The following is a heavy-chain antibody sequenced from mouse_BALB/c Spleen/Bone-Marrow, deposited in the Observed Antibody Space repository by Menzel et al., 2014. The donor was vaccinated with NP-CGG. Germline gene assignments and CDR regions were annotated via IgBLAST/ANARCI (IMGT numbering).Heavy chain of an antibody. CDR3: RRSVGNPFDH. V-gene: IGHV1S53*02. D-gene: IGHD2-1*01. Sequence: QVQLKESDAELVKPGASVKISCKASGYTFTDHAIHWVKRKPEQGLEWIGYISPGNGDIKYNEKFKGKATLTADKSSSTAYMQLSGPTSEDSAVYICRRSVGNPFDHWGQGTTLTVSS. CDR1: GYTFTDHA. J-gene: IGHJ2*01. CDR2: ISPGNGDI.